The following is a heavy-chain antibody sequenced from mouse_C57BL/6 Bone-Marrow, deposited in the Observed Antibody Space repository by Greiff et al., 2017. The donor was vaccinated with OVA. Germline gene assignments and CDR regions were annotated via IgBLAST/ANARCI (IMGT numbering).Heavy chain of an antibody. V-gene: IGHV5-15*01. CDR3: ARHRRGAMDY. CDR1: GFTFSDYG. CDR2: ISNLAYSI. Sequence: VMLVESGGGLVQPGGSLKLSCAASGFTFSDYGMAWVRQAPREGPEWVAFISNLAYSIYYADTVTGRFTISRENAKNTLYLEMSSLRSEDTAMYYCARHRRGAMDYWGQGTSVTVSS. J-gene: IGHJ4*01.